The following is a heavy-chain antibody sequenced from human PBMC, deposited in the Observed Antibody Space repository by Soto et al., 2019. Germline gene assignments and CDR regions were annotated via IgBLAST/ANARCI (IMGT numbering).Heavy chain of an antibody. CDR3: ARDLPPVDY. CDR1: GYTFSSYH. V-gene: IGHV1-18*01. J-gene: IGHJ4*02. Sequence: QIQLVQSGAEVKKPGASVKVSCKASGYTFSSYHITWVRQAPGQGLEWMGWISAYNGNTNYAQNLHGRVTMTTDPSTSAANMEPRSLRSDVTAVYYCARDLPPVDYWGQGTLFTVSS. CDR2: ISAYNGNT.